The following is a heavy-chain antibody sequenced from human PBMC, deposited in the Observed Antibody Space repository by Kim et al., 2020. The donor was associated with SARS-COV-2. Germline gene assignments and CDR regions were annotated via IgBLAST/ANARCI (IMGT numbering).Heavy chain of an antibody. V-gene: IGHV1-46*01. D-gene: IGHD5-18*01. CDR1: GYTFISYY. CDR3: ARGGYNSWQGMDV. J-gene: IGHJ6*02. CDR2: IHPGGGNT. Sequence: ASVKVSCKASGYTFISYYIHWVRQAPGQGLEWMGIIHPGGGNTAYSQKFRGRVSMTRDTSTSTVYMELSSLTSEDTAVYYCARGGYNSWQGMDVWGQGTT.